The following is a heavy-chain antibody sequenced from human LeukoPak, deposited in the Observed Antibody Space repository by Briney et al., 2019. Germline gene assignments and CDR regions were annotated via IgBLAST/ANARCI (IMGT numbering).Heavy chain of an antibody. CDR1: GFTFSSYG. D-gene: IGHD1-26*01. J-gene: IGHJ3*02. CDR2: ISYDGSNK. Sequence: GGSLRFSCAASGFTFSSYGMHCVRQAPGKGLERVAVISYDGSNKYYADSVKGRFTISRDNSKNTLYLQMNSLRAEDTAVYYCAKEEGIVGATGPHDAFNIWGQGTMVTVSS. V-gene: IGHV3-30*18. CDR3: AKEEGIVGATGPHDAFNI.